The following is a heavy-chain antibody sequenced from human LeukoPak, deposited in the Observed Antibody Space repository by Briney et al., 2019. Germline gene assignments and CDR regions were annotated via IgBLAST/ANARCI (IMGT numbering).Heavy chain of an antibody. D-gene: IGHD4-17*01. CDR2: ISYDGSNK. V-gene: IGHV3-30*18. CDR1: GFTLSSYG. CDR3: ANDGLYGDLRWARFDY. Sequence: PGGSLRLSCAASGFTLSSYGMHWVRQAPGKGLEWVAVISYDGSNKYYADSVKGRFTISRDNSKNTLYLQMNSLRAEDTAVYYCANDGLYGDLRWARFDYWGQGTLVTVSS. J-gene: IGHJ4*02.